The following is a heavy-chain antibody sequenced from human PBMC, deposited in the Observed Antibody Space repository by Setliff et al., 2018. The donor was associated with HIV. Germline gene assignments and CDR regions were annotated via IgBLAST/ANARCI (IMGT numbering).Heavy chain of an antibody. Sequence: PGESLKISCKASGYIFSNYWIGWVRRMPGKGLEWMGYVYPGDSDTRYSPSFQGQVTISADRSISTAYLQWSSLKASDTAMYYCARRYTSSWYYVDVWGKGTTVTVSS. CDR2: VYPGDSDT. CDR3: ARRYTSSWYYVDV. D-gene: IGHD6-13*01. CDR1: GYIFSNYW. J-gene: IGHJ6*04. V-gene: IGHV5-51*01.